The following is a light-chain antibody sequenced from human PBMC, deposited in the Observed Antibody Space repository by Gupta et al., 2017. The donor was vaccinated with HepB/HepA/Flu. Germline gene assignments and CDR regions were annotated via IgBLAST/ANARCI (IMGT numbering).Light chain of an antibody. CDR2: LGF. J-gene: IGKJ1*01. Sequence: DIVMTQSPLSLPVTPGEPASISCRSSQSLLHSNGYTYLDWYLRKPGQSPQLLIYLGFHRASGVPDRFSGSGSGTDFTLKISRVEAEDVGVYYCMQALQTPRTFGQGTEVEIK. V-gene: IGKV2-28*01. CDR1: QSLLHSNGYTY. CDR3: MQALQTPRT.